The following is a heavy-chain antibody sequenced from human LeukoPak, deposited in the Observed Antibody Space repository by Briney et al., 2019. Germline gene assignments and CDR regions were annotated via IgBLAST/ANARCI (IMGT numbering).Heavy chain of an antibody. V-gene: IGHV4-39*07. Sequence: PSETLSLTCTVSGGSISSSSYYWGWIRQPPGKGLEWIGSIYYSGSTYYNPSLKSRVTISVDTSKNQFSLKLSSVTAADTAVYYCARAFYPGYYSYMAVWGKGTTVTVPS. CDR3: ARAFYPGYYSYMAV. CDR1: GGSISSSSYY. D-gene: IGHD3-3*02. J-gene: IGHJ6*03. CDR2: IYYSGST.